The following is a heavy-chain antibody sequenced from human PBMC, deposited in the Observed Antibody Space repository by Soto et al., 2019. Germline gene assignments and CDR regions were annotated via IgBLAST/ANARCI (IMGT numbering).Heavy chain of an antibody. CDR1: GFSFTDFG. V-gene: IGHV3-33*01. CDR2: IRFDGNNK. J-gene: IGHJ4*01. Sequence: QVQLVESGGGVVQPGRSLRLSCAASGFSFTDFGMHWVRQAPGKGLEWVAAIRFDGNNKYYADSVKGRLTISRDISKNTLYLQMNSLRVEDTDVYYCARDLLGRYCDYWGQGTLVTVSS. CDR3: ARDLLGRYCDY. D-gene: IGHD2-21*01.